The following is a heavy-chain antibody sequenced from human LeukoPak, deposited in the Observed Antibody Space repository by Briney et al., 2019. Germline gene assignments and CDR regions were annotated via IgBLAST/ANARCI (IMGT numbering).Heavy chain of an antibody. Sequence: ASVKVSCKASGYTFTSYYMHWVRQAPGQGLEWMGIINPSGGSTSYAQKFQGRVTMTRDTSTSTVYMELSSLRSDDTAVYYCARDSGYCSSTSCYAFDIWGQGTMVTVSS. CDR1: GYTFTSYY. J-gene: IGHJ3*02. V-gene: IGHV1-46*01. CDR2: INPSGGST. D-gene: IGHD2-2*01. CDR3: ARDSGYCSSTSCYAFDI.